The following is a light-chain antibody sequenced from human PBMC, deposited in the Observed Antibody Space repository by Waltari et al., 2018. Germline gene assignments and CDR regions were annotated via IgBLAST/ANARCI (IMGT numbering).Light chain of an antibody. V-gene: IGKV3-20*01. Sequence: DIVLTQSPGTLSLSPGERASLSCRASQSITNNYLAWYQQIPGQAPRVLIYHASTRANGIPDRFSGSGSGTDFTLTISRLEPEDFAVYYCQEYGSTPRPFGGGTKVEIK. CDR1: QSITNNY. CDR3: QEYGSTPRP. J-gene: IGKJ4*01. CDR2: HAS.